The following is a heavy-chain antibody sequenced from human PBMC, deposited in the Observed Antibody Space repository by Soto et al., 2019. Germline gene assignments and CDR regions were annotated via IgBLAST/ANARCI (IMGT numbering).Heavy chain of an antibody. Sequence: PSEALSLTCAVSGGSISSGGYSWSWIRQPPGKGLEWIGYIYHSGSTYYNPSLKSRVTISVDRSKNQFSLKLSSVTAADTAVYDWASLRGQSGNFDHWGQVTLVTVPS. CDR1: GGSISSGGYS. V-gene: IGHV4-30-2*01. J-gene: IGHJ4*02. CDR2: IYHSGST. CDR3: ASLRGQSGNFDH. D-gene: IGHD4-17*01.